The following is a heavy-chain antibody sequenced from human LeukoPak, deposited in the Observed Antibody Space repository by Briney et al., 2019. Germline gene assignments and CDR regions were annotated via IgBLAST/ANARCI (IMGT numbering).Heavy chain of an antibody. CDR2: ISSSGSTI. D-gene: IGHD6-19*01. Sequence: GSLRLSCAASGFTFSSYEMNWVRQAPGKGLEWVSYISSSGSTIYYADSVKGRFTISRDNAKNSLYLQMNSLRAEDTAVYYCARAISGWPFDYWGQGTLVTVSS. CDR1: GFTFSSYE. V-gene: IGHV3-48*03. J-gene: IGHJ4*02. CDR3: ARAISGWPFDY.